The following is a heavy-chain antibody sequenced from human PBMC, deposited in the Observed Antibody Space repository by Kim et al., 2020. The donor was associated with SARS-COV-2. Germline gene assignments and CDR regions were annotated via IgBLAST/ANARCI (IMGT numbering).Heavy chain of an antibody. CDR2: IFGGSDTDI. J-gene: IGHJ4*02. V-gene: IGHV3-21*06. CDR1: GFTSTRHT. CDR3: AGGWSYRFDY. Sequence: GGSLRLSCADSGFTSTRHTMSWVRQAPGKGLEWVSSIFGGSDTDIYYADSVKGRFIISRDSGSNSLYLQMNSLRVEDTAVYYCAGGWSYRFDYWGQGTLVTVSS. D-gene: IGHD1-26*01.